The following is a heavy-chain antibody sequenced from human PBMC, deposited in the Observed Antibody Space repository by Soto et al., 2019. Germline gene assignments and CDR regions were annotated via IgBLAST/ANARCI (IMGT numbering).Heavy chain of an antibody. V-gene: IGHV3-33*01. CDR1: GFTFSSYG. CDR2: IWYDGSNK. CDR3: ARGMVRGGYYYYGMDV. Sequence: GGSLRLSCAASGFTFSSYGMHWVRQAPGKGLEWVAVIWYDGSNKYYADSVKGRFTISRDNSMNTLYLQMNSLRAEDTAVYYCARGMVRGGYYYYGMDVWGQGTTVTVSS. J-gene: IGHJ6*02. D-gene: IGHD3-10*01.